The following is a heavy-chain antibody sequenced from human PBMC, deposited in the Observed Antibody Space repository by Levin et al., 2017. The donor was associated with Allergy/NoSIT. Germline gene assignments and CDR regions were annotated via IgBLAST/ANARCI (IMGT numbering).Heavy chain of an antibody. Sequence: GESLKISCAASGFTFSSYAMTWVRQAPGKGLDWVSTISGAGGATFYADSVKGRFTISRDNSKNTLSLQMNSLRAEDTAVYFCAKDSSYYYGTSAYYKYWGQGTLVTVSS. CDR2: ISGAGGAT. CDR3: AKDSSYYYGTSAYYKY. D-gene: IGHD3-22*01. V-gene: IGHV3-23*01. CDR1: GFTFSSYA. J-gene: IGHJ4*02.